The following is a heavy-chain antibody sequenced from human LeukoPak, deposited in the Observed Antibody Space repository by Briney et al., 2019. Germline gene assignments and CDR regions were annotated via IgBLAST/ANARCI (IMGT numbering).Heavy chain of an antibody. D-gene: IGHD4-23*01. CDR2: ISYDGSNK. CDR3: ARDGYDGGDYYYYYMDV. CDR1: GFTFSSYA. V-gene: IGHV3-30-3*01. J-gene: IGHJ6*03. Sequence: PGRSLRLSCAASGFTFSSYAMHWVRQAPGKGLEWVAVISYDGSNKYYADSVKGRFTISRGNSKNTLYLQMNSLRAEDTAVYYCARDGYDGGDYYYYYMDVWGKGTTVTVSS.